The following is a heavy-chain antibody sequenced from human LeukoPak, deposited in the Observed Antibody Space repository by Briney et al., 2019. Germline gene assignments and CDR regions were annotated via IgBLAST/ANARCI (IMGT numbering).Heavy chain of an antibody. J-gene: IGHJ4*02. D-gene: IGHD3-16*01. CDR2: TTYDGSSK. CDR3: ARDQVGD. Sequence: GGSLRLSCAASGFAFNTYTMHWVRRAPGKGLEWVAATTYDGSSKNYAASVKGRFTISRDNSRNTLYLQINSLRVDDTAVYYCARDQVGDLGQGTLVTVSS. V-gene: IGHV3-30*04. CDR1: GFAFNTYT.